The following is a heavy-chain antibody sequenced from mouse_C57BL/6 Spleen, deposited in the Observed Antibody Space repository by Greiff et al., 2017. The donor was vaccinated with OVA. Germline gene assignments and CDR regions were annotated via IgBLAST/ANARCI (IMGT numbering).Heavy chain of an antibody. Sequence: EVQLQQSGAELVRPGASVKLSCTASGFNITDDYMHWVKQRPEQGLEWIGWIDPENGDTDYASKFQGKATITADTSSNTAYLQLSSLTSEDAAVYYCTTADSYWYFDVWGTGTTVTVSS. V-gene: IGHV14-4*01. CDR2: IDPENGDT. J-gene: IGHJ1*03. CDR1: GFNITDDY. CDR3: TTADSYWYFDV.